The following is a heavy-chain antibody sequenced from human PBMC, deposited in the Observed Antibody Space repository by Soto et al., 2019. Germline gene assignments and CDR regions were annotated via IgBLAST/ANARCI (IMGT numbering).Heavy chain of an antibody. CDR2: ISSSSSYI. CDR3: ARDLGTSVDYYYYMDV. CDR1: GFTFSSYS. D-gene: IGHD1-1*01. Sequence: EVQLVESGGGLVQPGGSLRLSCAASGFTFSSYSMNWVRQAPGKGLEWVSSISSSSSYIYYADSVKGRFTISRDNAKNSLYLQMNSLRAEDTAVYYCARDLGTSVDYYYYMDVWGKGTTVTVSS. V-gene: IGHV3-21*01. J-gene: IGHJ6*03.